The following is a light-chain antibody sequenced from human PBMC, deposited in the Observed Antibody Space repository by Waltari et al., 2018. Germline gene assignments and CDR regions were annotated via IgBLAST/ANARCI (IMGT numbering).Light chain of an antibody. CDR3: QSFDIRLSGGVV. V-gene: IGLV1-40*01. CDR2: GNN. CDR1: SSNIRTGHD. J-gene: IGLJ3*02. Sequence: QSVLTQPPSMSGAPGQRVTISCPGSSSNIRTGHDVHWYQVFPGPAPKLLIYGNNNRPSGVPDRFSGSKSDTSASLAIGGLQAEDEADYYCQSFDIRLSGGVVFGGGTKVTVL.